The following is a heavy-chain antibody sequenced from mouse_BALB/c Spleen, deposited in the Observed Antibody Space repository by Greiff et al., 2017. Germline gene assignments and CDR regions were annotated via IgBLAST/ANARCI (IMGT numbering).Heavy chain of an antibody. CDR1: GFSLSSYS. CDR3: ARKAYYGNYRDY. J-gene: IGHJ4*01. D-gene: IGHD2-1*01. CDR2: IWGGGST. V-gene: IGHV2-6-4*01. Sequence: VQLQQSGPGLVAPSQSLTITCTASGFSLSSYSVHRVRQPPGKGLEWLGMIWGGGSTDYNSALKSSLSISKDNSKSQVFLKMNSLQTDDTAMYYCARKAYYGNYRDYWGQGTSVTVSS.